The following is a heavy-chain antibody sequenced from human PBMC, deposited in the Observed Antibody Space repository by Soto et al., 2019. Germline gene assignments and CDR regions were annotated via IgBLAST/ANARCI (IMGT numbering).Heavy chain of an antibody. CDR1: GGTFSSYA. V-gene: IGHV1-69*01. CDR2: IIPLFGTA. CDR3: ATVPERPAASFESP. J-gene: IGHJ5*02. Sequence: QVQLVQSGAEVKKPGSSVKVSCKASGGTFSSYAISWVRQAPGQGLEWMGGIIPLFGTANYAQKFQGRVTITADESTSTAYMELSSLRSEDTAVYYGATVPERPAASFESPWGQGTLVTVSS. D-gene: IGHD2-2*01.